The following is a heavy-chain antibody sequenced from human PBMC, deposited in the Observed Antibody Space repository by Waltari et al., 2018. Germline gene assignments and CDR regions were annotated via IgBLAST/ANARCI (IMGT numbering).Heavy chain of an antibody. V-gene: IGHV1-18*01. J-gene: IGHJ4*02. D-gene: IGHD2-15*01. CDR2: SSGKNDDT. Sequence: QVQLVQSGGEVKKPGASVKVSCNSSGYTFIAYGITWVLPAPGQGLEWMGRSSGKNDDTNYAQKRQGRVTMTTDTATSTTYMELRSLRSDDTAVYYCARAQALYCSVRSCYSPIDYWGQGTLVTVSS. CDR1: GYTFIAYG. CDR3: ARAQALYCSVRSCYSPIDY.